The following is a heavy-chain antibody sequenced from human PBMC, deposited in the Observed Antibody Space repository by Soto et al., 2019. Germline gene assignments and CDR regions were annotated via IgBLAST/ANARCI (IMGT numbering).Heavy chain of an antibody. CDR1: RFDFSSYE. D-gene: IGHD2-8*01. CDR3: ARGGGYCTPTSCAIDS. Sequence: ESGGGLVQPGGSLRLSCVASRFDFSSYEMSWVRQAAGKGLEWVSRVSLTGDRTNYAGSVKGRFTVSRDNFKNALDLEMDSLRPDDTAIYYCARGGGYCTPTSCAIDSWGRGTPVTVSS. J-gene: IGHJ4*02. V-gene: IGHV3-23*01. CDR2: VSLTGDRT.